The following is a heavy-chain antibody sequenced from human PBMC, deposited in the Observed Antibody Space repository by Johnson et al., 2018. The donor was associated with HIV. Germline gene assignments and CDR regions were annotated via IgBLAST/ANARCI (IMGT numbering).Heavy chain of an antibody. CDR1: GISFSNY. J-gene: IGHJ3*02. D-gene: IGHD1-26*01. Sequence: VQLVESGGGVVQPGRSLRLSCAASGISFSNYMSWVRQAPGKGLEWVSVIYSGGSTYYADSVKGRLTISRDNAKKSLYLQMNSLRAEDTAVYYCARVGADAFDIWGQGTMVTVSS. V-gene: IGHV3-66*01. CDR2: IYSGGST. CDR3: ARVGADAFDI.